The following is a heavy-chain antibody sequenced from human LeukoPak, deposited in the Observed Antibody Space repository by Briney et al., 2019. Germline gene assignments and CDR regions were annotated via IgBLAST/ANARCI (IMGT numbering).Heavy chain of an antibody. J-gene: IGHJ4*02. Sequence: GGSLRLSCAASGFTFDDYGMSWVRQAPGKGLEWVSGINWNGGSTGYADSVKGRFTISRDNAKNSLYLQMNSLRAEDTALYYCARSIYNYVWVSYDHWGQGTLVTVSS. V-gene: IGHV3-20*04. CDR1: GFTFDDYG. CDR3: ARSIYNYVWVSYDH. D-gene: IGHD3-16*01. CDR2: INWNGGST.